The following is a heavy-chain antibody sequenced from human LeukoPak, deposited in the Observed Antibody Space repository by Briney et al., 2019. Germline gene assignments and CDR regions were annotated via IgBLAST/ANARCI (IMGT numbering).Heavy chain of an antibody. CDR3: ARTVGEDNSPYRSFDL. J-gene: IGHJ2*01. D-gene: IGHD2/OR15-2a*01. Sequence: PSETLSLTCTVSGGSISSYYWSWIRQPPGKGLEWIGYIYYSGSTNYNPSLKSRVTISVDTSKNQFSLKLNSVTSADTAVYYCARTVGEDNSPYRSFDLWGRGTLVTVSS. CDR1: GGSISSYY. CDR2: IYYSGST. V-gene: IGHV4-59*01.